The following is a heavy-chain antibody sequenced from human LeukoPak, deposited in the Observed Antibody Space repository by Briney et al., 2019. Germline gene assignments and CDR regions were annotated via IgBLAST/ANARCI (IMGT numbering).Heavy chain of an antibody. CDR2: INQGESEK. CDR3: ARDLGY. V-gene: IGHV3-7*01. J-gene: IGHJ4*02. Sequence: GGSPRLSCAASGFTFSSYWMTWVRQAPERGLEWVANINQGESEKYYEDSVKGRFTISRDNAKNTLYLQMNSLRAEDTAVYYCARDLGYWGQGTLVTVSS. D-gene: IGHD7-27*01. CDR1: GFTFSSYW.